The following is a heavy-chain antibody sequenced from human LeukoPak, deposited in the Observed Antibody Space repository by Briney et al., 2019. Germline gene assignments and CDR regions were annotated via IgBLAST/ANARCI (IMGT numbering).Heavy chain of an antibody. D-gene: IGHD2-2*01. CDR1: GFTFSTYG. CDR3: ASGHCSSTSCFDY. V-gene: IGHV3-33*03. J-gene: IGHJ4*02. CDR2: IWYDGSNE. Sequence: GGSLRLSCAASGFTFSTYGMHWVRQAPGKGLEWVAVIWYDGSNEYYADSVKGRFTISRDNSKNTLYLQMNSLRTEDTAVYYCASGHCSSTSCFDYWGQGTLVTVSS.